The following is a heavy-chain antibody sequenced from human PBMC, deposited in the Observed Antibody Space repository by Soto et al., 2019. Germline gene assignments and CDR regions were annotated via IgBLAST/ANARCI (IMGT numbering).Heavy chain of an antibody. CDR1: GGSISSGGYY. D-gene: IGHD2-15*01. J-gene: IGHJ6*03. Sequence: SETLSLTCTVSGGSISSGGYYWSWIRQHPGKGLEWIGYIYYSGSTYYNPSLKSRVTISVDTSKNQFSLKLSSVTAADTAVYYCASRDCSGGSCWHYYYMDVWGKGTTVTVSS. V-gene: IGHV4-31*03. CDR3: ASRDCSGGSCWHYYYMDV. CDR2: IYYSGST.